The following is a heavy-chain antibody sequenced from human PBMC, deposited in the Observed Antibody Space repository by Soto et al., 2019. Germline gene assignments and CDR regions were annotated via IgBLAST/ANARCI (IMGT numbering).Heavy chain of an antibody. V-gene: IGHV4-34*01. CDR2: INHSGST. J-gene: IGHJ6*02. CDR1: GGSFSGYY. Sequence: PSETLSLTRAVYGGSFSGYYWSWIRQPPGKGLEWIGEINHSGSTNYNPSLKSRVTISVDTSKNQFSLKLSSVTAADTAVYYCARNGSYYDFWSGYYFGGGMDVWGQGTTVTVSS. CDR3: ARNGSYYDFWSGYYFGGGMDV. D-gene: IGHD3-3*01.